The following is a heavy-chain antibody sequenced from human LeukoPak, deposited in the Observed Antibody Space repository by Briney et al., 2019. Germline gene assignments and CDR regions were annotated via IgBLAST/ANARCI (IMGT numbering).Heavy chain of an antibody. J-gene: IGHJ4*02. D-gene: IGHD6-19*01. CDR2: IYYSGST. Sequence: SGTLSLTCAVSGGSISSSSYYWGWIRQPPGKGLEWIGSIYYSGSTYYNPSLKSRVTISVDTSKNQFSLKLSSVTAADTAVYYCARSFEAVGAPFDYWGQGTLVTVSS. V-gene: IGHV4-39*01. CDR3: ARSFEAVGAPFDY. CDR1: GGSISSSSYY.